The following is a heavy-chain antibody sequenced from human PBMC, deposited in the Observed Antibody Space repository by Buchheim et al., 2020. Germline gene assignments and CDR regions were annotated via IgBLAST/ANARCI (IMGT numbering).Heavy chain of an antibody. J-gene: IGHJ4*02. CDR3: ARTVSASRTSYFFDS. Sequence: QVQLRESGPGLVKPSQTLSLTCTVSGDSITTGAYYWSWIRQIPGVGLVLLGSTYYTWSNYFNPSFRGRLTISVDKSMNQFALRLYAVTAADTGVYFCARTVSASRTSYFFDSWGQG. CDR2: TYYTWSN. CDR1: GDSITTGAYY. V-gene: IGHV4-30-4*01. D-gene: IGHD2-8*01.